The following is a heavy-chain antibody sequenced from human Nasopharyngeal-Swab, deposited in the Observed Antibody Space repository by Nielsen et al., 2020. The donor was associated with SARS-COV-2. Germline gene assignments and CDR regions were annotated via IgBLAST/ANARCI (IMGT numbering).Heavy chain of an antibody. D-gene: IGHD3-9*01. Sequence: SETLSLTCAVYGGSFSGYYWSWIRQPPGKGLEWIGEINHSGSTNYNPSLKSRITISVDTSTNQFSLKLSSVTAADTAVYYCARSTYYDILTGYYFLYYFDYWGQGTLVTVSS. J-gene: IGHJ4*02. CDR3: ARSTYYDILTGYYFLYYFDY. V-gene: IGHV4-34*01. CDR1: GGSFSGYY. CDR2: INHSGST.